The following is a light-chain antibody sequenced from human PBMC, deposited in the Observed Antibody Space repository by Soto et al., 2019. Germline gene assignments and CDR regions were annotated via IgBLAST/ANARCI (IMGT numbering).Light chain of an antibody. J-gene: IGLJ1*01. Sequence: QSVLTQPPSVSGAPGQRVTISCTGSSSNIGAGYDVHWYQQHPGTAPKLLIYGNSNRPSGVPDRFSGSKSGTSASLAITGLQAEDEADYYCQSYDSSLSGSAVFGTGTKLTVL. V-gene: IGLV1-40*01. CDR3: QSYDSSLSGSAV. CDR1: SSNIGAGYD. CDR2: GNS.